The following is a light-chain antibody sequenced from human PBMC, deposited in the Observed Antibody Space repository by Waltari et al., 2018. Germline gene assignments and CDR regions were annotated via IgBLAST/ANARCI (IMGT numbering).Light chain of an antibody. J-gene: IGLJ3*02. CDR3: QLWDSSIDQWV. Sequence: HILTQPPSVSVAPGQTATITCGGTNIGSASVPLYQQKPGQAPGRVVSDAGARPSGIPERFVDSKSGNTATLTLIRVEAGDEADFYCQLWDSSIDQWVFGGGTKLTVL. CDR1: NIGSAS. CDR2: DAG. V-gene: IGLV3-21*02.